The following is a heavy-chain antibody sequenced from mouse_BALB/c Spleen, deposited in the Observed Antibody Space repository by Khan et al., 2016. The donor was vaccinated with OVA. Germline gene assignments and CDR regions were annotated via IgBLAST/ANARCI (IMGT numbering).Heavy chain of an antibody. CDR1: GYTFTNYG. CDR3: ARISSYWYSDV. D-gene: IGHD6-2*01. Sequence: QIQLVQSGPELKKPGETVKTSCKASGYTFTNYGMNWVKQAPGKGLKWMGWINTYTGEPTYADDFKGRFVFSLETSASTAYLQISNLKNEDMTTYFCARISSYWYSDVWGAGTTVTVSS. CDR2: INTYTGEP. V-gene: IGHV9-1*02. J-gene: IGHJ1*01.